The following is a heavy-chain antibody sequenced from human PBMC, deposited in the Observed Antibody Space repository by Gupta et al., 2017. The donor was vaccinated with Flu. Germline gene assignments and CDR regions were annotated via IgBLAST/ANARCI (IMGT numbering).Heavy chain of an antibody. Sequence: QLQLQESGPGLVKPSETLSLTCTVSGGSISSSSYYWGWLRQPPGKGLEWIGSIYYSGSTYYNPSLKSRVTISVDTSKNQFSLKLSSVTAADTAVYYCASGYSSSWYYYYGMDVWGQGTTVTVSS. V-gene: IGHV4-39*01. CDR1: GGSISSSSYY. J-gene: IGHJ6*02. CDR3: ASGYSSSWYYYYGMDV. D-gene: IGHD6-13*01. CDR2: IYYSGST.